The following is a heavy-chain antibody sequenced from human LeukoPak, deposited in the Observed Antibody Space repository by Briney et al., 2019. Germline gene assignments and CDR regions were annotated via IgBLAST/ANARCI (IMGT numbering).Heavy chain of an antibody. Sequence: SETLSLTCTVSGGSISSYYWSWIRQPPGKGLEWIGRIYTSGSTNYNPSLKSRVTISVDTSKNQFSLKLSSVTAADTAVYYCAKLTPYDIASHAFNIWGQGTMVTVSS. V-gene: IGHV4-4*08. CDR3: AKLTPYDIASHAFNI. J-gene: IGHJ3*02. CDR2: IYTSGST. D-gene: IGHD3-9*01. CDR1: GGSISSYY.